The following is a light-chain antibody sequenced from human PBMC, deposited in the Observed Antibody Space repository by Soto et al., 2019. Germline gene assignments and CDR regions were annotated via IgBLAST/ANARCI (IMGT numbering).Light chain of an antibody. CDR2: KAS. V-gene: IGKV1-5*03. J-gene: IGKJ1*01. Sequence: DIQMTQSPSTLSGSVGDRVTITCRASQTISSWLAWYQQKPGKAPKLLIYKASTLKSGVPSRFSGSGSVTEFTLTISSLKPDDFATYYCQHYNSYSEAFGQVTKVDIK. CDR3: QHYNSYSEA. CDR1: QTISSW.